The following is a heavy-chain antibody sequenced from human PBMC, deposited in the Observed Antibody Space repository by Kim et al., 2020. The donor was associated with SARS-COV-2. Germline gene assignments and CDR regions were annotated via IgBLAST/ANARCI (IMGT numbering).Heavy chain of an antibody. CDR1: GYTFTSYY. J-gene: IGHJ4*02. V-gene: IGHV1-46*01. CDR2: INPSGGST. Sequence: ASVKVSCKASGYTFTSYYMHWVRQAHGQGLEWMGIINPSGGSTSYAQKFQGRVTMTRDTSTSTVYMELSSLRSEDTAVYYCARERGTTTVTTFFGYWGQGTLVTVSS. D-gene: IGHD4-17*01. CDR3: ARERGTTTVTTFFGY.